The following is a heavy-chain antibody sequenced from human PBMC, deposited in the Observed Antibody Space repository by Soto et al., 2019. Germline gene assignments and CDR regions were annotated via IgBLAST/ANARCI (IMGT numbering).Heavy chain of an antibody. V-gene: IGHV5-51*01. CDR3: ARQLLGFCSSTSCLNFYYYGMDV. Sequence: GESLKISCKCSGYSFTSNWIGWVRQMPGKVLEWMGIIYPGDSETRYSPSFQGQVTISVDKSISTAYLQWSSLKASDTAMYYCARQLLGFCSSTSCLNFYYYGMDVWGQGTTVTVSS. J-gene: IGHJ6*02. CDR2: IYPGDSET. CDR1: GYSFTSNW. D-gene: IGHD2-2*01.